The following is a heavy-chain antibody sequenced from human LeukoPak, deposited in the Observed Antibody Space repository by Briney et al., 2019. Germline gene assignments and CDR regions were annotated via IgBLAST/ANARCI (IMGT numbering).Heavy chain of an antibody. CDR3: ARGYCSGGSCYFDY. J-gene: IGHJ4*02. CDR2: ISSSGSTT. Sequence: GGSLRLSCAASGFTFSNYEMTWVRQAPGKGLEWVSYISSSGSTTYYADSVKGRFTISRDNAKNSLYLQMNSLRAEDTAVYYCARGYCSGGSCYFDYWGQGTLVIVSS. V-gene: IGHV3-48*03. D-gene: IGHD2-15*01. CDR1: GFTFSNYE.